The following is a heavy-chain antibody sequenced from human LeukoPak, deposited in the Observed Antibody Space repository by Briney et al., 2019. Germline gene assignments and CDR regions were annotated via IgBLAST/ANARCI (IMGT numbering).Heavy chain of an antibody. CDR1: GYTFTDYA. V-gene: IGHV1-3*01. CDR3: ARDLGYTLSY. D-gene: IGHD2-2*02. J-gene: IGHJ4*02. Sequence: GASVKVSCKASGYTFTDYAIHWVRQAPGQRLEWMGWISAGSGNTKYSQKLQGRVTITRDTSATTAYMELRSLRPEDTAVYYCARDLGYTLSYWGQGTPVTVSS. CDR2: ISAGSGNT.